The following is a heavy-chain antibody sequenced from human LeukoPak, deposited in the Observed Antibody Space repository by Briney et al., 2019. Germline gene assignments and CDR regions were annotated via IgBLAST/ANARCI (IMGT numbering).Heavy chain of an antibody. CDR3: AKPLHPGYYYDSSVGFGFGC. J-gene: IGHJ4*02. D-gene: IGHD3-22*01. CDR2: ISGSGGST. V-gene: IGHV3-23*01. Sequence: GGSLRLSCAASGFTFSSYAMSWVRQAPGKGLEWVSAISGSGGSTYYADSVKGRFTISRDNSKNMLYLQMNSLRAEDTAVYYCAKPLHPGYYYDSSVGFGFGCWGQGTLVTVSS. CDR1: GFTFSSYA.